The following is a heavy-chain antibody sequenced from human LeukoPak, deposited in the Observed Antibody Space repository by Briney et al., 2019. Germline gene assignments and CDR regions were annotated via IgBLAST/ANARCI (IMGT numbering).Heavy chain of an antibody. CDR3: TTGIDYGGGY. J-gene: IGHJ4*02. CDR2: IKNKADGGTI. Sequence: AGGSLRLSCAASDFTFSNVWMNWVRQAPGKGLEWVGRIKNKADGGTIDYASPVKGRFTISRDDSKNTVYLQMNSLQIEDTGVYYCTTGIDYGGGYWGQGTLVTVSS. D-gene: IGHD4/OR15-4a*01. V-gene: IGHV3-15*07. CDR1: DFTFSNVW.